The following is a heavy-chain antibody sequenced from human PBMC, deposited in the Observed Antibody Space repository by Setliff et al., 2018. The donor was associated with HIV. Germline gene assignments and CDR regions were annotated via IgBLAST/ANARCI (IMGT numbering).Heavy chain of an antibody. Sequence: PSETLSLTCTVSGGSISSGGFYWSWLRQPAGKGLEWIGRIYTSGSTNYNPSLKSRVSISVDTSRNQFSLNLTSLTTADTAMYYCARSYYDFWNGLPRSFDVWGQGTMVTVSS. V-gene: IGHV4-61*02. CDR3: ARSYYDFWNGLPRSFDV. J-gene: IGHJ3*01. D-gene: IGHD3-3*01. CDR2: IYTSGST. CDR1: GGSISSGGFY.